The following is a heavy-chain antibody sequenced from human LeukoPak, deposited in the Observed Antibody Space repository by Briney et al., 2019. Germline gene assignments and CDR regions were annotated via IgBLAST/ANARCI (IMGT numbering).Heavy chain of an antibody. CDR2: ISYDGSNK. V-gene: IGHV3-30-3*02. Sequence: GGSLRLSCAASGFTFSSYAMHWVRQAPGKGLEWVAVISYDGSNKYYADSVKGRFTISRDNAKNSLYLQMNSLRAEDTALYYCAKENYWGQGTLVTVSS. J-gene: IGHJ4*02. CDR1: GFTFSSYA. CDR3: AKENY.